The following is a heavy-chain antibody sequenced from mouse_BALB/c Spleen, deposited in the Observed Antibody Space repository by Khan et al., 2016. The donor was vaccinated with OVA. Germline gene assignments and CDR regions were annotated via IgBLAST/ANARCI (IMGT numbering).Heavy chain of an antibody. J-gene: IGHJ3*01. CDR3: ARRDYYDYDPFAY. D-gene: IGHD2-4*01. CDR1: GYSITSEYA. CDR2: INYSGNT. Sequence: VQLKESGPGLVKPSQSLSLTCTVTGYSITSEYARNWIRQLPGNKLEWMGYINYSGNTRFNPSLKSRTTITRDTSKNQFFLQLNSVTTDDTATYYCARRDYYDYDPFAYWGQGTLVTVSA. V-gene: IGHV3-2*02.